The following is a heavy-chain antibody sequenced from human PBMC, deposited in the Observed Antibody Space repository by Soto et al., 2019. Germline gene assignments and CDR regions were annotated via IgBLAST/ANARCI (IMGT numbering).Heavy chain of an antibody. CDR2: IYYSGST. J-gene: IGHJ6*02. Sequence: SETLSLTCTVSGGSISSSSYYWGWIRQPPGKGLEWIGNIYYSGSTYYNPSLKSRVTISVDTSKNQFSLKLSSVTAADTAVYYCASQASPYYYYGMDVWGQGTTVTVSS. CDR1: GGSISSSSYY. V-gene: IGHV4-39*01. CDR3: ASQASPYYYYGMDV.